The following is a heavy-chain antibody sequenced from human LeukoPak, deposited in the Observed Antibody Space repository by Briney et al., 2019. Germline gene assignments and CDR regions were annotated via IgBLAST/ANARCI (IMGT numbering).Heavy chain of an antibody. V-gene: IGHV3-23*01. J-gene: IGHJ3*02. Sequence: GGTLRLSCAASGFTFSNYGLSWVRQAPGKGLEWVSGITGSGGSTYYADSVKGRFTISRDNSKNTLYLQMNSLRAEDTAIYYCARESQWELYDAFDIWGQGTMVTVSS. CDR1: GFTFSNYG. CDR2: ITGSGGST. D-gene: IGHD1-26*01. CDR3: ARESQWELYDAFDI.